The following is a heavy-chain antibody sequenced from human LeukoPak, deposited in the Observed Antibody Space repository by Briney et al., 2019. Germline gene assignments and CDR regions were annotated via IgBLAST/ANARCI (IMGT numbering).Heavy chain of an antibody. CDR3: AKVPSGSPPY. D-gene: IGHD1-26*01. Sequence: PGGSLRLSCTASGFTFSSYTMNWVRQAPGKGLEWVSTMTATGGAAFYADSVKGRFTISRDNSKDTLYLQMNSLGADDTAVYYCAKVPSGSPPYWGQGTLVTVSS. J-gene: IGHJ4*02. V-gene: IGHV3-23*01. CDR2: MTATGGAA. CDR1: GFTFSSYT.